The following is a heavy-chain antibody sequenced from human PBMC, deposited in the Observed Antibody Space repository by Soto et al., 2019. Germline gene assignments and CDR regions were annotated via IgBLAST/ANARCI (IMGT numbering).Heavy chain of an antibody. D-gene: IGHD6-13*01. V-gene: IGHV2-5*01. J-gene: IGHJ5*02. CDR3: AQSRVFDWFDP. CDR1: GFSLSSSEVG. CDR2: IFWNDDE. Sequence: QITWKESGPTLVKPTQTLTLICTFSGFSLSSSEVGVGWIRQPPGKALEWLALIFWNDDERYNPSLKSRLTITKALSKNQVVLTMTDMDPVDTATYYCAQSRVFDWFDPWGQGTLVTVSS.